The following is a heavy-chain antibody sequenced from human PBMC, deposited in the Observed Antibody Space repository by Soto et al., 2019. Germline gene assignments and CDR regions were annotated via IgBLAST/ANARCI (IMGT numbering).Heavy chain of an antibody. Sequence: ASVKVSCKASGYTFTSYDINWVRQATGQGLEWMGWINPNSGSTNYAQKFQGRVTMTRDTSISTAYMELSRLRSDDTAAYYCAREFEMATSHDAFDIWGQGTMVTVSS. CDR3: AREFEMATSHDAFDI. V-gene: IGHV1-8*01. J-gene: IGHJ3*02. CDR2: INPNSGST. D-gene: IGHD5-12*01. CDR1: GYTFTSYD.